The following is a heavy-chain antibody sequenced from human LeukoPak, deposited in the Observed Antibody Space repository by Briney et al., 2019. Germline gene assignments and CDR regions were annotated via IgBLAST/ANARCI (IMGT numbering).Heavy chain of an antibody. V-gene: IGHV3-74*01. CDR2: INPDGSGT. J-gene: IGHJ5*02. Sequence: GGSLRLSCAASGFTLSSYWMHWVRQAPGKGLVWVSRINPDGSGTNYADSVKGRFTTSRDNAKNTLYLQMNSLRPEDTAVYYCAREGGSVWYPICFDPWGQGTLVTVSS. D-gene: IGHD6-19*01. CDR3: AREGGSVWYPICFDP. CDR1: GFTLSSYW.